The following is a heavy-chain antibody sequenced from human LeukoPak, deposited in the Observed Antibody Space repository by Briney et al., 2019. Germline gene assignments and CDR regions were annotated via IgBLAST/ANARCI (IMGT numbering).Heavy chain of an antibody. V-gene: IGHV3-53*01. J-gene: IGHJ4*02. CDR3: ARDSNGPAF. Sequence: ETLSLTCAVSGGSISSSNWWSWVRQAPGKGLEWVSVIYSDGGTFYSDSVKGRFTISRDYSKSTLYLQMNSLRADDTAVYYCARDSNGPAFWGQGTLVTVSS. CDR1: GGSISSSNW. D-gene: IGHD6-19*01. CDR2: IYSDGGT.